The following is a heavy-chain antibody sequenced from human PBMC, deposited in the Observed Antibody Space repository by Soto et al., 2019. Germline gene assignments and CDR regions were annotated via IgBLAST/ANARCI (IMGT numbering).Heavy chain of an antibody. D-gene: IGHD6-25*01. CDR3: AGSGYSYSSWFDP. CDR2: IYYSGST. Sequence: SETLSLTCTVSGGSISSSSYYWGWIRQPPGKGLEWIGSIYYSGSTYYNPSLKSRVTISVDTSKNQFSLKLSSVTAADTAVYYCAGSGYSYSSWFDPWGQGTLVTVSS. V-gene: IGHV4-39*01. CDR1: GGSISSSSYY. J-gene: IGHJ5*02.